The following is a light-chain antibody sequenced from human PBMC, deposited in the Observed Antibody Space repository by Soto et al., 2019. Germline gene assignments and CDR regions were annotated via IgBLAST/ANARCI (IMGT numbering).Light chain of an antibody. CDR2: DDS. J-gene: IGKJ1*01. V-gene: IGKV1-5*01. CDR3: QQYNDYSTWS. Sequence: DIQMTQSPSTLSASVGDRVTITCRASQTISRRLAWYQHKPGKAPKILIWDDSRLQRGVPSRFSGSGSGTGFTLTIIILQPDDFVTYYCQQYNDYSTWSFDQGTKVEIK. CDR1: QTISRR.